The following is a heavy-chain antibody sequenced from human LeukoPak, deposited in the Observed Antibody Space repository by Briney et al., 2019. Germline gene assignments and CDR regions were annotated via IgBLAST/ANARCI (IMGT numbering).Heavy chain of an antibody. V-gene: IGHV3-33*01. J-gene: IGHJ4*02. CDR1: GFTFRSYG. Sequence: GGSLRLTCAASGFTFRSYGMHWVRQAPGKGLEWVAVIWYDGSNKYYADSVKGRFTISRDNSKNTLYLQMNSLRADDTAVYYCAAGTPRGYWGQGTLVTVSS. CDR3: AAGTPRGY. CDR2: IWYDGSNK. D-gene: IGHD3-10*01.